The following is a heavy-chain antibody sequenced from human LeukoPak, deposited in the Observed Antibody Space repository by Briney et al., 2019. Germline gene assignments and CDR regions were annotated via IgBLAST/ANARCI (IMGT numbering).Heavy chain of an antibody. V-gene: IGHV3-7*01. D-gene: IGHD3-3*01. CDR3: ARDFRFLEDY. CDR2: VNQGGTEK. CDR1: GFSINTYT. Sequence: GGSLRLSCDASGFSINTYTMYWVRQAPGKGLEWVANVNQGGTEKFYVASVKGRFSISRDNAENSLYLQMNSLRAEDTAVYYCARDFRFLEDYWGQGTLVTVSS. J-gene: IGHJ4*02.